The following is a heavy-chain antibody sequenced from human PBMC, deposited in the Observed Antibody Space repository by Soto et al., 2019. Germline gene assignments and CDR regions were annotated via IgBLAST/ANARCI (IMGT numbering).Heavy chain of an antibody. Sequence: SETLSLTCTVSGGSISSSGYYWGWIRQPPGKGLEWSGSIYYSGSTYYNPSLKSRVTISVDTSKNQFSLKLSSVTAADTAVYYCARQSASWGGMDVWGQGTTVTVSS. CDR3: ARQSASWGGMDV. CDR1: GGSISSSGYY. J-gene: IGHJ6*02. CDR2: IYYSGST. V-gene: IGHV4-39*01. D-gene: IGHD3-16*01.